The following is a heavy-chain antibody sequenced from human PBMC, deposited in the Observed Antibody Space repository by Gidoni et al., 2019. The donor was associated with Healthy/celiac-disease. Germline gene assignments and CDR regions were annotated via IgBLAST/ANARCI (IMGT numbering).Heavy chain of an antibody. D-gene: IGHD3-22*01. CDR3: ATLRDEVVSSGHHDAFDI. Sequence: QVQLVESGGGVVQPGRSLRLSCAASGFTFSSYGMHWVRQAPGKGLEWVAVIWYDGSNKYYADSVKGRFTISRDNSKNTLYLQMNSLRAEDTAVYYCATLRDEVVSSGHHDAFDIWGQGTMVTVSS. CDR2: IWYDGSNK. CDR1: GFTFSSYG. J-gene: IGHJ3*02. V-gene: IGHV3-33*01.